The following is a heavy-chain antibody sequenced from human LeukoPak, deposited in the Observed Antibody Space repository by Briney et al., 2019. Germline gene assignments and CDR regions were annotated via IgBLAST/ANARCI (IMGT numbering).Heavy chain of an antibody. V-gene: IGHV4-4*07. Sequence: PSETLSLTCTVSGDSINNFYWSWIRQPAGKGLEWIGRVYSSGTTDYNPSLKSRVTISVDTSKNQFSLKLSSVTAADTAVYYCARDSGPSYGSGPTFDYWGQGTLVTVSS. CDR3: ARDSGPSYGSGPTFDY. J-gene: IGHJ4*02. CDR2: VYSSGTT. CDR1: GDSINNFY. D-gene: IGHD3-10*01.